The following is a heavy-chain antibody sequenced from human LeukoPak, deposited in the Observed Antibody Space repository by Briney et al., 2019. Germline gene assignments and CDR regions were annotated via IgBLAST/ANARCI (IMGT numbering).Heavy chain of an antibody. J-gene: IGHJ6*04. CDR2: ISSSGSTI. V-gene: IGHV3-48*03. CDR1: GFTFSSYE. D-gene: IGHD3-10*02. Sequence: GGSLRLSCAASGFTFSSYEMDWVRQAPGKGLEWVSYISSSGSTIYYADSVKGRFTISRDNAKNSLYLQMNSLRAEDTAVYYCAELGITMTGGVWGKGTTVTISS. CDR3: AELGITMTGGV.